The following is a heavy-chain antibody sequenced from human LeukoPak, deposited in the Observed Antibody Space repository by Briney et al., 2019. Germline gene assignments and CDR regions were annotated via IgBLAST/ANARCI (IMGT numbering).Heavy chain of an antibody. CDR2: IWYDGSNK. D-gene: IGHD2-2*01. CDR1: GFTFSSYG. CDR3: ARGRGSYCSSTSCVHFDY. J-gene: IGHJ4*02. Sequence: PGRSLRLSCAASGFTFSSYGMHWVRQAPGKGLEWVAVIWYDGSNKYYADSVKGRFTISRDNSKNTLYLQMNSLRAEDTAVYYCARGRGSYCSSTSCVHFDYWGQGTLVTVSS. V-gene: IGHV3-33*01.